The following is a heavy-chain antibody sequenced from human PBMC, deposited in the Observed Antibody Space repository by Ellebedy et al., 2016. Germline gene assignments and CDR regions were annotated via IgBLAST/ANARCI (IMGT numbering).Heavy chain of an antibody. V-gene: IGHV3-30*18. CDR3: AKLPAGYWNSVTTIYY. J-gene: IGHJ4*02. CDR2: ISYDGSNK. Sequence: GESLKISCAASGFTFSSYGMHWVRQAPGKGLEWVAVISYDGSNKYYADSVKGRFTISRDNSKNTLYLQMNSLRAEDTAVYYCAKLPAGYWNSVTTIYYWGQGTLVTVSS. CDR1: GFTFSSYG. D-gene: IGHD4-17*01.